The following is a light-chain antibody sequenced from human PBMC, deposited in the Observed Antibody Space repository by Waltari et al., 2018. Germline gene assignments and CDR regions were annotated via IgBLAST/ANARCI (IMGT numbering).Light chain of an antibody. CDR2: DVS. J-gene: IGLJ2*01. Sequence: QSALTQPASVSASPGESITISCTATSSAVGDFNSVSWYQQHPGKAPKFMIYDVSNRPSGVSHRFSGSKSGNTPSLTISGLQAEDEAVYYCSSFTTSSTLLFGGGTKLTVL. CDR1: SSAVGDFNS. CDR3: SSFTTSSTLL. V-gene: IGLV2-14*03.